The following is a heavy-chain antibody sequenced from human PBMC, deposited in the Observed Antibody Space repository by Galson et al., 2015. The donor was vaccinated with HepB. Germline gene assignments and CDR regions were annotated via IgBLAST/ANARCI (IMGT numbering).Heavy chain of an antibody. V-gene: IGHV3-30*04. D-gene: IGHD3-10*01. CDR2: ISYDGSNK. Sequence: SLRLSCAASGFTFSSYAMHWVRQAPGKGLEWVAVISYDGSNKYYADSVKGRFTISRDNSKNTLYLQMNSLRAEDTAVYYCARAETRIGSGSYYGYYFDYGGQGTLVTVSS. CDR1: GFTFSSYA. CDR3: ARAETRIGSGSYYGYYFDY. J-gene: IGHJ4*02.